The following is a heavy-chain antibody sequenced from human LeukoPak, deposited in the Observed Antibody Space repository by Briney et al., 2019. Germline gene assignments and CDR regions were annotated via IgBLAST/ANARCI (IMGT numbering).Heavy chain of an antibody. Sequence: SETLSLTCAAYGGSFSGYYWSWIRQPPGKGLEWIGEINHSGSTNYNPSLKSRVTISVDTSKNQFSLKLSSVTAADTAVYYCARGGYYYGSGSYYPPSYYFDYWGQGTLVTVSS. V-gene: IGHV4-34*01. CDR1: GGSFSGYY. J-gene: IGHJ4*02. CDR3: ARGGYYYGSGSYYPPSYYFDY. D-gene: IGHD3-10*01. CDR2: INHSGST.